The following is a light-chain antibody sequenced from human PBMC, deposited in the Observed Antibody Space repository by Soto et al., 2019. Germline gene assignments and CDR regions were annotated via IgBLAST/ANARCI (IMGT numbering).Light chain of an antibody. CDR3: QQYGSYLRT. V-gene: IGKV3-20*01. CDR2: SAS. CDR1: QSVSSSY. J-gene: IGKJ5*01. Sequence: IVFTQSPVTLSLSPGERATLSCSASQSVSSSYLAWYQQKPGQAPRLLIYSASSRDTGIPDRFSGSGSGTDFTLTISRLQPEDFATYYCQQYGSYLRTFGQGTKLDIK.